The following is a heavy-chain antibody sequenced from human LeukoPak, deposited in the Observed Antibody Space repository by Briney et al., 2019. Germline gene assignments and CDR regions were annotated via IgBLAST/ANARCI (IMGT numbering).Heavy chain of an antibody. CDR1: GYTFTSYG. CDR2: ISAYNGNT. Sequence: ASVTVSCKASGYTFTSYGISWVRQAPGQGLEWMGWISAYNGNTNYAQKLQGRATMTTDTFTSTAYMELRSLRSDDTAVYYCARDPSDSSGYYYVGVDYWGQGTLVTVSS. V-gene: IGHV1-18*01. CDR3: ARDPSDSSGYYYVGVDY. D-gene: IGHD3-22*01. J-gene: IGHJ4*02.